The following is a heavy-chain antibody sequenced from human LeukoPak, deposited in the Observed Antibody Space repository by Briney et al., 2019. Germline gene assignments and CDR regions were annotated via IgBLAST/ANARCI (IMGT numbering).Heavy chain of an antibody. CDR1: GGSVSSGSYY. CDR3: ARAIVIAAAGTRVWFDP. CDR2: IYYSGST. V-gene: IGHV4-61*01. J-gene: IGHJ5*02. Sequence: SETLSLTCTVSGGSVSSGSYYWSWIRQPPGKGLEWIGYIYYSGSTNYNPSLKSRVTISVDTSKNQFSLKLSSVTAADTAVYYCARAIVIAAAGTRVWFDPWGQGTLVTVSS. D-gene: IGHD6-13*01.